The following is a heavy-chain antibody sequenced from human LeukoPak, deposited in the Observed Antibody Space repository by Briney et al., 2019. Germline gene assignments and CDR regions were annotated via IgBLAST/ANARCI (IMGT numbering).Heavy chain of an antibody. Sequence: GGSLRLSCAASGFTVGTYWMSWVRQAPGKGLEWVANIDRDGTTKFYLDSLEGRFTISRDNAKNSLYLQGNSLRVEDMAVYYCARDGGYCEGITCPGDLWGQGALVAVSS. J-gene: IGHJ5*02. D-gene: IGHD2-15*01. V-gene: IGHV3-7*03. CDR1: GFTVGTYW. CDR3: ARDGGYCEGITCPGDL. CDR2: IDRDGTTK.